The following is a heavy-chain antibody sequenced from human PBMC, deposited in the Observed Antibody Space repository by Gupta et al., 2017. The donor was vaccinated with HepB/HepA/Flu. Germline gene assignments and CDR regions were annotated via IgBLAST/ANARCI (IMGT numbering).Heavy chain of an antibody. CDR1: GFTFSSYA. J-gene: IGHJ4*02. CDR3: AREGQGAGLDY. D-gene: IGHD1-26*01. V-gene: IGHV3-30-3*01. CDR2: ISYDGSNK. Sequence: QVQLVESGGGVVQPGRSLRLSCAASGFTFSSYAMHWVRQAPGKGLEWVAVISYDGSNKYYADSVKGRFTISRDNSKNTLYLQMNSLRAEDTAVYYCAREGQGAGLDYWGQGTLVTVSS.